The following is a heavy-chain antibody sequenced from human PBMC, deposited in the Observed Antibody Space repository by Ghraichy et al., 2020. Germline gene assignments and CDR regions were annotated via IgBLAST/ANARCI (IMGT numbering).Heavy chain of an antibody. J-gene: IGHJ6*02. CDR1: GFTFSSYS. CDR3: ARDHVDTIFGVVIYYYYYGMDV. CDR2: ISSSSSTI. D-gene: IGHD3-3*01. Sequence: GGSLRLSCAASGFTFSSYSMNWVRQAPGKGLEWVSYISSSSSTIYYADSVKGRFTISRDNAKNSLYLQMNSLRDDDKAVYYCARDHVDTIFGVVIYYYYYGMDVWGQGTTVTVSS. V-gene: IGHV3-48*02.